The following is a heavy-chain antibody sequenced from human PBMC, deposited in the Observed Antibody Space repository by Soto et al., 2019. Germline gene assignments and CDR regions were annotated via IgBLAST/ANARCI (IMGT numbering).Heavy chain of an antibody. CDR2: INPNSGGT. CDR3: ARVSAAARPYYFDY. CDR1: GYTFTGYY. Sequence: ASVNVSCKASGYTFTGYYMHWVRQAPGQGLEWMGWINPNSGGTNYAQKFQGWVTMTRDTSISTAYMELSRLRSGDTAVYYCARVSAAARPYYFDYWGQGTLVTVSS. D-gene: IGHD6-6*01. V-gene: IGHV1-2*04. J-gene: IGHJ4*02.